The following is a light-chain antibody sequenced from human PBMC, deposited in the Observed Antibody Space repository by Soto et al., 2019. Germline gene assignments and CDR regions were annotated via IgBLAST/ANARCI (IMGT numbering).Light chain of an antibody. CDR2: KIS. J-gene: IGKJ2*01. V-gene: IGKV2-24*01. Sequence: DIVLTQTRLSSPVTLGQPASISCRSSQSLVHIDGNTYFNCLQQRPGQPPRLLIYKISNRFPGVPDRFSGSGAGTDFPLKISRVESEYVGVYYCTQATHSHTLCQGIRLAIK. CDR3: TQATHSHT. CDR1: QSLVHIDGNTY.